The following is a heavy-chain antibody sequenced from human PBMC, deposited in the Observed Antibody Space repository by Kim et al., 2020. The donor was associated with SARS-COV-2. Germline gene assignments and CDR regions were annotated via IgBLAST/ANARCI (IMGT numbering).Heavy chain of an antibody. J-gene: IGHJ4*02. Sequence: SETLSLTCTVSGGSISSSSYYWGWIRQPPGKGLEWIGSIYYSGSTYYNPSLKSRVTISVDTSKNQFSLKLSSVTAADTAVYYCARHGPGFCYGHWGQGTLVTVSS. CDR3: ARHGPGFCYGH. CDR1: GGSISSSSYY. CDR2: IYYSGST. D-gene: IGHD3-16*01. V-gene: IGHV4-39*01.